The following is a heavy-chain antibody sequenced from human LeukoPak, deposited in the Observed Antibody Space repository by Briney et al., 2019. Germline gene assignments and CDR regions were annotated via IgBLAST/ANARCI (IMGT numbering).Heavy chain of an antibody. D-gene: IGHD3-3*01. J-gene: IGHJ4*02. CDR1: GGTFSSYA. CDR3: ASLSIFGVVTDDY. CDR2: IIPIFGTA. Sequence: SVKVSCKASGGTFSSYAISWVRQAPGQGLEWMGGIIPIFGTANYAQKFQGRVTITADESTSTAYMELSSLRSEDTAVYYCASLSIFGVVTDDYWGQGTLVTVSS. V-gene: IGHV1-69*13.